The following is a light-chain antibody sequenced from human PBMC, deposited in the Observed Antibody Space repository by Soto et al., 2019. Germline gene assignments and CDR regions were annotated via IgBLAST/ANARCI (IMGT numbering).Light chain of an antibody. CDR3: QQYNKWPLT. CDR1: QRISDT. Sequence: DIGTEQTPVTLSVSPEKRATLSCKASQRISDTLAWYQQKPGQPPRLLIHGASTRAPGFPARFSGSGSGTEFTLTISSLQSEDFAVYYCQQYNKWPLTFGGGTKVDIK. V-gene: IGKV3-15*01. CDR2: GAS. J-gene: IGKJ4*01.